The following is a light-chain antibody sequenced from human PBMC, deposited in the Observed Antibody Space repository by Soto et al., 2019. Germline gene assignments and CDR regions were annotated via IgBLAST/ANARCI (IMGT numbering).Light chain of an antibody. CDR2: CAS. CDR3: HQSNNWPYT. J-gene: IGKJ2*01. V-gene: IGKV3-15*01. CDR1: QSVSDN. Sequence: VMTQSPATLSVSPGERVTLSCRASQSVSDNLSWYQQKPGQAPRLLIYCASTRATAIPARFSGSGSGTEFTLTISSLQSEDFAVYFCHQSNNWPYTFGQGTKLDIK.